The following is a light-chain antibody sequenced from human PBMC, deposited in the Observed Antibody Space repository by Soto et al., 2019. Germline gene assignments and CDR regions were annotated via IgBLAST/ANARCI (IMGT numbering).Light chain of an antibody. CDR2: GAS. Sequence: EIVMTQSPATLSVSPGERATLSCRASQSVSSNLAWYQQKPGQAPRLLIYGASTRATGIPARFSGSGSGTEFTLTISSLQSEDSAVYYCQQYNNWPPTFGQGTKVEIQ. J-gene: IGKJ1*01. CDR1: QSVSSN. CDR3: QQYNNWPPT. V-gene: IGKV3-15*01.